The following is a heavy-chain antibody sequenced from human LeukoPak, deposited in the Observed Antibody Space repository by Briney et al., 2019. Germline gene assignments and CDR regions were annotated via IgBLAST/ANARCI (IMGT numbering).Heavy chain of an antibody. CDR3: ATGLRYFDWLFQDY. CDR2: INPNSGGT. D-gene: IGHD3-9*01. V-gene: IGHV1-2*02. Sequence: ASVKVSCKASGYTFTGYSMHWVRQAPGQGLEWMGWINPNSGGTNYAQKFQARVTLTRDTSISTAYMELSRLRSDDTAAYYCATGLRYFDWLFQDYWGQGTLVTVSS. J-gene: IGHJ4*02. CDR1: GYTFTGYS.